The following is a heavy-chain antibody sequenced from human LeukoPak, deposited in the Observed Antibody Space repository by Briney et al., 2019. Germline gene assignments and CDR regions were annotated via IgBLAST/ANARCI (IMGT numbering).Heavy chain of an antibody. V-gene: IGHV3-49*04. CDR3: TRDPGPGYYYDSEDY. CDR1: GFTFGDYA. J-gene: IGHJ4*02. D-gene: IGHD3-22*01. CDR2: IRSKAYGGTT. Sequence: GGSLRLSCTASGFTFGDYAMSWVRQAPGKGLEWVGFIRSKAYGGTTEYAASVKGRFTISRDDSKSIAYLQMNSLKTADTAVYYCTRDPGPGYYYDSEDYWGQGTLVTVSS.